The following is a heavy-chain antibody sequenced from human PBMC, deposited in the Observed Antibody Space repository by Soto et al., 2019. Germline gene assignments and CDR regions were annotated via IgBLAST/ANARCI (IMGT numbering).Heavy chain of an antibody. Sequence: QVQLVESGGGVVQPGRSLRLSCAASGFTCSSYGMHWVRQAPGKGLEWVAVISYDGSNKYYADSVKGGFTISRDNSXKXPYLQMNRLRAEDTSVYYCGKDPPVGVNFWSVYFDYWGQGTLVTVSS. CDR2: ISYDGSNK. CDR3: GKDPPVGVNFWSVYFDY. D-gene: IGHD3-3*01. V-gene: IGHV3-30*18. J-gene: IGHJ4*02. CDR1: GFTCSSYG.